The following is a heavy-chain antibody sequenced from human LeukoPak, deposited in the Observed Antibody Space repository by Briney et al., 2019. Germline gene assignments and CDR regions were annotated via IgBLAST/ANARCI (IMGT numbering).Heavy chain of an antibody. CDR1: GFTVSSNY. Sequence: GGSLRLSCAASGFTVSSNYMSWVRQAPGKGLEWVSVIYSGGSTYYADSVKGRFTISRDNFKNTLYLQMNSLRAEDTAVYYCGRDLLIAAAGNYYYYGMDVWGQGTTVTVSS. CDR2: IYSGGST. J-gene: IGHJ6*02. CDR3: GRDLLIAAAGNYYYYGMDV. V-gene: IGHV3-66*01. D-gene: IGHD6-13*01.